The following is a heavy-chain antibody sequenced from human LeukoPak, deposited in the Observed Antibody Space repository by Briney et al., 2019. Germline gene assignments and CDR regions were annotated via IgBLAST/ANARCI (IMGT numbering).Heavy chain of an antibody. V-gene: IGHV4-39*07. CDR2: IYSSGST. J-gene: IGHJ4*02. CDR3: ARHIKSSRSNFDY. Sequence: SETLSLTCTVSGVSLTSSTYYWGCIRQPPGKCLEWIGSIYSSGSTYYNPSLKSRVTISVDTSKNQFSLKLTSVTAADTAVYYCARHIKSSRSNFDYWGQGTLVTVSS. D-gene: IGHD6-13*01. CDR1: GVSLTSSTYY.